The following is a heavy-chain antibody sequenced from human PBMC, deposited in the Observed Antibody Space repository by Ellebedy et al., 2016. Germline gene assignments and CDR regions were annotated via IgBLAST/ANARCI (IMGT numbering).Heavy chain of an antibody. CDR1: GFTFRNFF. CDR3: ARVAGGRYRYGYNGLDV. CDR2: ISGDGDTT. J-gene: IGHJ6*02. Sequence: GGSLRLXXVASGFTFRNFFMSWVRQAPGGGLEWISTISGDGDTTFSADSVKGRLTISRDNSKNTLYLQMNSLRDEDTAVYYCARVAGGRYRYGYNGLDVWGQGTTVTVSS. V-gene: IGHV3-23*01. D-gene: IGHD5-18*01.